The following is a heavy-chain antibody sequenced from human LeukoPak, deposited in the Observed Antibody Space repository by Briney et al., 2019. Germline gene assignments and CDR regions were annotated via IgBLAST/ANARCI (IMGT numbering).Heavy chain of an antibody. CDR2: INSEICFT. J-gene: IGHJ5*02. CDR1: GYTLTGYY. CDR3: LRNFDMKAFDP. Sequence: ASVKVSCKASGYTLTGYYMNSVRQAHAQEPEWVGWINSEICFTKYAQKLQDGVTLTRDTSITTVSMDLTKLTSDHPPVYHFLRNFDMKAFDPWGRGTLVTVS. D-gene: IGHD3-9*01. V-gene: IGHV1-2*02.